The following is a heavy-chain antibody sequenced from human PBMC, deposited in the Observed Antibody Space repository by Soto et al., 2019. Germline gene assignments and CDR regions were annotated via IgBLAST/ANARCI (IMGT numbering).Heavy chain of an antibody. J-gene: IGHJ5*02. CDR1: GASTTIYY. CDR2: IYTTGNV. CDR3: VRDRLNWFDP. V-gene: IGHV4-4*07. Sequence: SETLSLTCNVSGASTTIYYWSWIRQSAGKGLEWIGRIYTTGNVNYNPSLRSRVTMSRDSSKNQLSLKLTSVTAADTAVYYCVRDRLNWFDPWGQGVLVTVSS.